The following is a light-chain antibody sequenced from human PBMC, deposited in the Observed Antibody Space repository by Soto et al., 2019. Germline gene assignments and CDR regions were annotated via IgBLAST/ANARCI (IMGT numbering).Light chain of an antibody. CDR1: QTISSW. J-gene: IGKJ1*01. CDR2: KAS. V-gene: IGKV1-5*03. CDR3: QHYNSYSEA. Sequence: DIPMTQSPSTLSGSVGARVTITCRASQTISSWLAWYQQKKGKAPKLLIYKASTLKSGVPSRFSGTGSGTEFTINLRSLQPDDGETYDCQHYNSYSEAFGQGTKVDIK.